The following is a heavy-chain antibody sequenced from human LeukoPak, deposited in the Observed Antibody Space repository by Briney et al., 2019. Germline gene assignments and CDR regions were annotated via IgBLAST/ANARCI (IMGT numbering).Heavy chain of an antibody. CDR1: GFTLTDYY. V-gene: IGHV1-2*02. D-gene: IGHD6-13*01. J-gene: IGHJ4*02. CDR3: AREVQHSNSFDY. Sequence: GASVKVSCKASGFTLTDYYMHWVRQAPGQGLEGMGWINPDSGGTNYAQKFQGRVTVTRDTSINTAYMELSRLTSDDTAIYYCAREVQHSNSFDYWGRGTLVTVSS. CDR2: INPDSGGT.